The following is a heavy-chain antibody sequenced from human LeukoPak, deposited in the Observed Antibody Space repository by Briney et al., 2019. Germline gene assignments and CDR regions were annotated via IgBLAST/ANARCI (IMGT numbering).Heavy chain of an antibody. CDR2: IYHSGST. D-gene: IGHD4-17*01. CDR1: GGSFSSGGYS. CDR3: ARGATVTGGRFDP. J-gene: IGHJ5*02. Sequence: SQTLSLTCTVSGGSFSSGGYSWSWIRQPPGKGLEWIGYIYHSGSTYYNPSLKSRVTISVDRSKNQFSLKLSSVTAADTAVYYCARGATVTGGRFDPWGQGTLVTVSS. V-gene: IGHV4-30-2*01.